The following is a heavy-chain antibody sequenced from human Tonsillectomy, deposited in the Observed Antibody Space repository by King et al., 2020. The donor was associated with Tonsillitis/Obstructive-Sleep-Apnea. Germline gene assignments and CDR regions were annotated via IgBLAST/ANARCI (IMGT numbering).Heavy chain of an antibody. CDR3: AREDSGSTSCYGHWFDP. J-gene: IGHJ5*02. D-gene: IGHD2-2*01. CDR2: ISAYNGDT. V-gene: IGHV1-18*01. CDR1: GYTLTSYA. Sequence: QLVQSGAEVKKPGASVKVSCKASGYTLTSYAITWVRQAPGQGLEWMGWISAYNGDTNYAQKFQGRVTMTTDTSTSTAYMELRSLRSDDTAVYYCAREDSGSTSCYGHWFDPWGQGTLVTVSS.